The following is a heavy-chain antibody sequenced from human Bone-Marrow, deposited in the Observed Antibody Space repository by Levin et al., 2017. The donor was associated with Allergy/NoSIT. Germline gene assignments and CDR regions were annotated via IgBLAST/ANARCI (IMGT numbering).Heavy chain of an antibody. CDR3: ARSPVGSYIRHFDL. CDR2: LSSPFLP. J-gene: IGHJ2*01. Sequence: LSLTCSVSGGSISNFYWTWIRQPPGTALHYLFSLSSPFLPPSPPSLPSRVTISLDTSKNQFSLRLTSMNAADTAVYYCARSPVGSYIRHFDLWGRGTLVTVSS. D-gene: IGHD1-26*01. CDR1: GGSISNFY. V-gene: IGHV4-59*01.